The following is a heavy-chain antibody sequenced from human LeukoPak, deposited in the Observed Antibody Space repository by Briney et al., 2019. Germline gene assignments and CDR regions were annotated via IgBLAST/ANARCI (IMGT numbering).Heavy chain of an antibody. J-gene: IGHJ6*02. Sequence: PSETLSLTCTVPGGSMSSYYWSWIRQPPGKGLEWIGYIYYSGYTNYNPSLKSRVTISLDTSKNQFSLKLSSVTAADTAVYYCARGVCTSTSCYAGDYGMDVWGQGTPVTVSS. CDR2: IYYSGYT. V-gene: IGHV4-59*08. D-gene: IGHD2-2*01. CDR1: GGSMSSYY. CDR3: ARGVCTSTSCYAGDYGMDV.